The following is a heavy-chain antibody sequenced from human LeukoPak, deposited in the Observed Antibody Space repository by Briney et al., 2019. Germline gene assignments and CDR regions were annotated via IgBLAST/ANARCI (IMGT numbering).Heavy chain of an antibody. CDR1: GFTFSSYS. V-gene: IGHV3-21*01. Sequence: GGSLRLSCAASGFTFSSYSMNWVRQAPGKGLEWVSSISSSSSYIYYADSVKGRFTISRDNAKNSLYLQMNSLRAEDTAVYYCARDPLLNYDFWSGYSPGWFDPWGQGTLVTVSS. D-gene: IGHD3-3*01. CDR2: ISSSSSYI. CDR3: ARDPLLNYDFWSGYSPGWFDP. J-gene: IGHJ5*02.